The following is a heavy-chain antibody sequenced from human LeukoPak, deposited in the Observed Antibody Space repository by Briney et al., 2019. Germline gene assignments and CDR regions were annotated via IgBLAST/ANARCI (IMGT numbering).Heavy chain of an antibody. D-gene: IGHD3-3*01. J-gene: IGHJ5*02. CDR3: ATGSDFYYAS. CDR2: IPHDGSNA. CDR1: GFTFSSYA. V-gene: IGHV3-30-3*01. Sequence: GGSLRLSCAASGFTFSSYAMSWVRQAPGKGLEWVAAIPHDGSNAYYADSVKGRFTISRDDSKNTQYLQMNSLRIEDSAVYYCATGSDFYYASWGQGTLVTVSS.